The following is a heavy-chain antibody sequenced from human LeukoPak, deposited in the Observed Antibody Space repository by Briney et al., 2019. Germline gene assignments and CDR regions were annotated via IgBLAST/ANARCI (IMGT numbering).Heavy chain of an antibody. D-gene: IGHD3-22*01. V-gene: IGHV4-4*07. Sequence: SGTLSLTCTVSGGSIRSSYWSWFRQPAGKGLEWIGRIYTSGSTNYNPSLKSRVTMSLDTSKNHFSLNLRSVTAADTAVYFCATDDYDSAVYSYWGQGTLVTVSS. CDR1: GGSIRSSY. J-gene: IGHJ4*02. CDR2: IYTSGST. CDR3: ATDDYDSAVYSY.